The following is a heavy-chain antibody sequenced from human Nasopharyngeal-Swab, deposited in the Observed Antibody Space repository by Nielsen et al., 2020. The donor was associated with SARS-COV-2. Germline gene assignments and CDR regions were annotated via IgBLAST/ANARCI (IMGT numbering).Heavy chain of an antibody. CDR3: ARSRGRDGYNCAFDI. J-gene: IGHJ3*02. V-gene: IGHV3-53*01. D-gene: IGHD5-24*01. Sequence: WIRQPPGKGLEWVSVIYSGGSTYYADSVKGRFTISRDNSKNTLYLQMNSLRAEDTAVYYCARSRGRDGYNCAFDIWGQGTMVTVSS. CDR2: IYSGGST.